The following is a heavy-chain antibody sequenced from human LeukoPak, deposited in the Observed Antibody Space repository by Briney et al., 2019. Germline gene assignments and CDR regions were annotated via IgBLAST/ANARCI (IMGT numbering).Heavy chain of an antibody. D-gene: IGHD3-22*01. CDR1: GGSFSGYY. V-gene: IGHV4-34*01. Sequence: SETLSLTCAAYGGSFSGYYWSWIRQPPGKGLEWIGEINHGGSTNYNPSLKSRVTISVDTSKTQFSLKMSSVTAADTAVYYCARGYYYYDSSGYYETPFDYWGQGTLVTVSS. CDR3: ARGYYYYDSSGYYETPFDY. J-gene: IGHJ4*02. CDR2: INHGGST.